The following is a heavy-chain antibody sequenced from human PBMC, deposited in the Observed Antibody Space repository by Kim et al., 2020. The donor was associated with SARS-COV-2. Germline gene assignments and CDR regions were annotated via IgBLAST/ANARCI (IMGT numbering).Heavy chain of an antibody. CDR1: GDSIDDFY. Sequence: SETLSLTCNVSGDSIDDFYWNWIRQSPGRGLEWIGHIYITGTTVYNPSLTGRVTISLDTSKNVLSLRLTSVTASDTAVYYCSRLHIRPLDWRGMNWFDP. CDR2: IYITGTT. D-gene: IGHD3-9*01. V-gene: IGHV4-59*08. CDR3: SRLHIRPLDWRGMNWFDP. J-gene: IGHJ5*02.